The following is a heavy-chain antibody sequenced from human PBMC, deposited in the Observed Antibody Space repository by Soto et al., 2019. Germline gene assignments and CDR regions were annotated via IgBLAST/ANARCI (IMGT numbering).Heavy chain of an antibody. CDR1: GYSFTSYC. Sequence: GESLKISCKGSGYSFTSYCIGWVRQMPGKGLEWMGIIYPGDSDTRYSPSFQGQVTISADKSISTAYLQWSSLKASDTAMYYCAITSYSSGWLDAFDIWGQGTMVTVSS. V-gene: IGHV5-51*03. CDR3: AITSYSSGWLDAFDI. CDR2: IYPGDSDT. J-gene: IGHJ3*02. D-gene: IGHD6-19*01.